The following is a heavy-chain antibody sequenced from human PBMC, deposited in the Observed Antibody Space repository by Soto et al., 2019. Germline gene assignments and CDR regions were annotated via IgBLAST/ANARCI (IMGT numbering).Heavy chain of an antibody. Sequence: SETLSLTCTVSGGSISSYYWSWIRQPAGKGLEWIGRIYTSGSTNYNPSLKSRVTMSVDPSKNQFSLKLSSVTAADTAVYYCARNYYGSGSRYGMDVWGQGTTVTVSS. CDR1: GGSISSYY. J-gene: IGHJ6*02. V-gene: IGHV4-4*07. D-gene: IGHD3-10*01. CDR2: IYTSGST. CDR3: ARNYYGSGSRYGMDV.